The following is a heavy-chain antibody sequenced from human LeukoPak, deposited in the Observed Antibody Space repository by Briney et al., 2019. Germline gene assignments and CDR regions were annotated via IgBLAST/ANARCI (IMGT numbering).Heavy chain of an antibody. CDR3: ARTASGSRPVLGVQPSLSQH. CDR1: GYPFIGYY. J-gene: IGHJ1*01. D-gene: IGHD2-8*02. CDR2: INPNSGGT. Sequence: ASVKVSCKASGYPFIGYYMHWVRQAPGQGLEWMGWINPNSGGTNYAQKFQGRVTLTRDTSITTAYMELSRLRSDDTAVYYCARTASGSRPVLGVQPSLSQHWGQGTLVTVSS. V-gene: IGHV1-2*02.